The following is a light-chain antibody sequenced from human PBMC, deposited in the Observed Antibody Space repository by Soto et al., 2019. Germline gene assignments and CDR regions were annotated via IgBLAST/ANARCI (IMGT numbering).Light chain of an antibody. Sequence: EIVMTQSPATLSVSPGERATLSCRASQSVSSNLAWHQQKSGQAPRLLIYGASTRATGIPARFSGSGSGTEFTLTISSLQSEDFAVYYCQQYNNWPRTFGQGTKVEIK. CDR1: QSVSSN. J-gene: IGKJ1*01. CDR2: GAS. CDR3: QQYNNWPRT. V-gene: IGKV3-15*01.